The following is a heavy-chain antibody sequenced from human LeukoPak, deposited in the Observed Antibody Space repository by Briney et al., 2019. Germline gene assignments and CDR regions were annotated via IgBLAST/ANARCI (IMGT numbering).Heavy chain of an antibody. CDR2: ISWNSGSI. J-gene: IGHJ4*02. D-gene: IGHD5-24*01. CDR3: AKDLGPGSMATSPGFDY. V-gene: IGHV3-9*01. Sequence: GGSLRLSCAASGFTFDDYAMHWVRQAPGKGLEWVSGISWNSGSIGYADSVKGRFTISRGNAKTSLYLQMNSLRAEDTALYYCAKDLGPGSMATSPGFDYWGQGTLVTVSS. CDR1: GFTFDDYA.